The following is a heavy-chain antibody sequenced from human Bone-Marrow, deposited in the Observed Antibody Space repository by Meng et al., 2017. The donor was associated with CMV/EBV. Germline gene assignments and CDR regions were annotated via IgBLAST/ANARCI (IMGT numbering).Heavy chain of an antibody. D-gene: IGHD1-14*01. CDR3: ADCVNGIDY. V-gene: IGHV3-23*01. CDR1: GFTFSSYA. CDR2: ISGSGGST. Sequence: GESLKISCAASGFTFSSYAMSWVRQAPGKGLEWVSAISGSGGSTYYADSVKRWFTISRDNSKNTLYLQMNSLRAEETAVYYGADCVNGIDYWGHGTLVTVSS. J-gene: IGHJ4*01.